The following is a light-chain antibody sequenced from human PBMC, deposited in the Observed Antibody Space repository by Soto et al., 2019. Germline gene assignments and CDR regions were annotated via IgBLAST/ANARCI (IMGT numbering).Light chain of an antibody. V-gene: IGKV1-5*01. Sequence: DIPMTQSPSTLSASVGDRVTITCRASQSISRWLGWYQQKPGKAPKLLIYDASSLESGVPSRFSGSGSGTEFTLTISSLQPDDFATYYCQQNNGYFGPGTKVDIK. J-gene: IGKJ3*01. CDR2: DAS. CDR3: QQNNGY. CDR1: QSISRW.